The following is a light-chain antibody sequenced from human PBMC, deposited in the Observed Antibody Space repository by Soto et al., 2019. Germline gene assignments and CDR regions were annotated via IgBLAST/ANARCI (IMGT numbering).Light chain of an antibody. CDR2: RAS. J-gene: IGKJ5*01. CDR3: QQYNNWPPIT. V-gene: IGKV3-15*01. CDR1: QSVSNK. Sequence: EIVMTQSPGTLSVSLGERVTLSCRASQSVSNKLAWYQQKLGQAPRLLIYRASTRATGIPARFSGSGSGTEFTLTISSLQSEDFAVYYCQQYNNWPPITFGQGTRLEIK.